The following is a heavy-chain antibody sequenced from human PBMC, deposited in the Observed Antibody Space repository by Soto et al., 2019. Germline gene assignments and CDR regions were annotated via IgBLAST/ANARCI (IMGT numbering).Heavy chain of an antibody. CDR2: ISAYNGNT. CDR3: ARDTPQLGAFDI. CDR1: GYTFTSYG. Sequence: AAVKVTCKASGYTFTSYGISWVRQAPGQGLEWMGWISAYNGNTNYAQKLQGRVTMTTDTSTSTAYMELRSLRSDDTAVYYCARDTPQLGAFDIWAQGTMVTVSS. D-gene: IGHD6-6*01. V-gene: IGHV1-18*01. J-gene: IGHJ3*02.